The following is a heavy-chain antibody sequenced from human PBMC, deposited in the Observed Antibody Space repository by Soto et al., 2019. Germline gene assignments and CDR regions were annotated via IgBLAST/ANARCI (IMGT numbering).Heavy chain of an antibody. J-gene: IGHJ6*02. V-gene: IGHV3-53*01. D-gene: IGHD3-22*01. CDR3: ARDTYYYDSSAYLYGMDV. CDR2: IYSGGST. Sequence: EGSLRLSCAASGFTVSSNYMSWVRQAPGKGLEWVSVIYSGGSTYYADSVKGRFTISRDNSKNTLYLQMNSLRAEDTAVYYCARDTYYYDSSAYLYGMDVWGQGTTVTVS. CDR1: GFTVSSNY.